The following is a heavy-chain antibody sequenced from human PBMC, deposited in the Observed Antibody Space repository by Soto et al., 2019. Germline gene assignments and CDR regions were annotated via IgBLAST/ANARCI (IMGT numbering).Heavy chain of an antibody. V-gene: IGHV3-30*19. CDR2: TSYDGSDK. CDR3: ARGGTTGGLDG. J-gene: IGHJ1*01. CDR1: GFTFRSYV. D-gene: IGHD3-16*01. Sequence: QVQLVESGGGVVQPGTSLRVSCVGSGFTFRSYVIHWVRQAPGKGLEWVALTSYDGSDKYYGDSVRGRFTISRDNSRNTVDLQMDSLRLEDTALYYCARGGTTGGLDGWGQGTLVSVSS.